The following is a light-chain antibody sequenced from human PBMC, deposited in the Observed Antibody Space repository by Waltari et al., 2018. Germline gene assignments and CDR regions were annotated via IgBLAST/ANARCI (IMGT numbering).Light chain of an antibody. V-gene: IGLV1-44*01. Sequence: QSVLTQPPSASGTPGQRVTISCSGSSSNIGSRPVNWYQQFPGTTPKLLIHVSNQRPSGVPDRFSGSKSGTSASLAISGLQSEDEAEYYCVAWDVSLSGYVFGTGTKVTVL. J-gene: IGLJ1*01. CDR2: VSN. CDR1: SSNIGSRP. CDR3: VAWDVSLSGYV.